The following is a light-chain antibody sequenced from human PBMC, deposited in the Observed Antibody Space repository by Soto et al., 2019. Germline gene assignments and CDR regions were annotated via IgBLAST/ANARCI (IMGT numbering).Light chain of an antibody. V-gene: IGKV3-20*01. CDR3: QQYATSPRT. J-gene: IGKJ1*01. CDR2: GAS. Sequence: EIVLTQSPGTLSLSPGERATLSCRASQSITSNYLAWYQQRPGQAPRLLIYGASIRITGIPDRFSGSGSGTDFPLTISRLEPEDFAVYSCQQYATSPRTFGQGTKVEIK. CDR1: QSITSNY.